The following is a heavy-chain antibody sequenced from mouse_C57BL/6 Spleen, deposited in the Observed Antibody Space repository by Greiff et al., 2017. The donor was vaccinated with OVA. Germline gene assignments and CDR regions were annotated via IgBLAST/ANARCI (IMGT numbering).Heavy chain of an antibody. CDR2: ISSGSSTI. CDR3: SRKGYYGSSWYFDV. D-gene: IGHD1-1*01. V-gene: IGHV5-17*01. CDR1: GFTFSDYG. Sequence: EVKLVESGGGLVKPGGSLKLSCAASGFTFSDYGMHWVRQAPEKGLEWVAYISSGSSTIYYADTVKGRFTISRDNAKNPLFMQMTSLRSEDTAMYYCSRKGYYGSSWYFDVWGTGTTVTVSS. J-gene: IGHJ1*03.